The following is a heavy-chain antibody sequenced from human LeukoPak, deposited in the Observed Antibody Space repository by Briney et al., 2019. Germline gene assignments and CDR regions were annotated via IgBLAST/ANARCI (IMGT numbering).Heavy chain of an antibody. CDR3: VKGRALHFYGSGGGLFDY. Sequence: GGSLRLSCSACGFTFSTYAMLWLRQAPGKGLEYVSAISSNGRRTYYADSVKGRFTISRDNSKNTLYLQMSSLRAEDTAVYFCVKGRALHFYGSGGGLFDYWGQGTLVTVSS. J-gene: IGHJ4*02. CDR2: ISSNGRRT. D-gene: IGHD3-10*01. CDR1: GFTFSTYA. V-gene: IGHV3-64D*09.